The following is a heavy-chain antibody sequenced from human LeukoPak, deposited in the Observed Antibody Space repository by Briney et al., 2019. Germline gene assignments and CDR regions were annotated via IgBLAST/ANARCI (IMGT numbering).Heavy chain of an antibody. CDR3: ARDISLRLGELSFGDDAFDI. V-gene: IGHV3-20*04. CDR1: GFTFGDYG. CDR2: INWNGGST. J-gene: IGHJ3*02. D-gene: IGHD3-16*02. Sequence: GGSLRLSCAASGFTFGDYGMSWVRQAPGKGLEWVSGINWNGGSTGYADSVKGRFTISRDNAKNSLYLQMNSLRAEDTALYYCARDISLRLGELSFGDDAFDIWGQGTMVTVSS.